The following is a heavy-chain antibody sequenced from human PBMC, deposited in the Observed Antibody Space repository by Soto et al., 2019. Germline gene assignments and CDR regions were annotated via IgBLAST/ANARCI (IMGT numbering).Heavy chain of an antibody. D-gene: IGHD6-13*01. V-gene: IGHV4-59*08. Sequence: SETLSLTCTVSGGSISSYYWSWIRQPPGKGLEWIGYIYYSGSTNYNPSLKSRVTISVDTSKNQSSLKLSSVTAADTAVYYCARHPSSSWYFRWFDPWGQGTLVTVSS. CDR2: IYYSGST. CDR3: ARHPSSSWYFRWFDP. J-gene: IGHJ5*02. CDR1: GGSISSYY.